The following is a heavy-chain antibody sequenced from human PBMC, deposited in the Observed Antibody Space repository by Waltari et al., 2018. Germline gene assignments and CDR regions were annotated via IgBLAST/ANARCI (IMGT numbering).Heavy chain of an antibody. D-gene: IGHD1-1*01. CDR2: SIGTVNDR. CDR3: AKHWDY. V-gene: IGHV3-23*01. J-gene: IGHJ4*02. Sequence: EAQLLESGGGLIQPGWSLRLSCAASGLTFSSDDMSWVRQAPGKGLEWVSSIGTVNDRYYADSVRGRFTISRDNSKNTLYLQMSSLRAEDTAVYFCAKHWDYWGQGTLVTVSS. CDR1: GLTFSSDD.